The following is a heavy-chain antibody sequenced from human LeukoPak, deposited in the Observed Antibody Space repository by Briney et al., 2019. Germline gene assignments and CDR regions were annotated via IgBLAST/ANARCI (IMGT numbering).Heavy chain of an antibody. CDR2: ISGSGGST. D-gene: IGHD3-22*01. CDR3: AKDEYCYDSSGPSFDY. V-gene: IGHV3-23*01. Sequence: GGSLRLSCAASGFTFSSYAMSWVRQAPGKGLEWVSAISGSGGSTYYADSVKGRFTISRDNSKNTLYLQMNSLRAEDTAVYYCAKDEYCYDSSGPSFDYWGQGTLVTVSS. J-gene: IGHJ4*02. CDR1: GFTFSSYA.